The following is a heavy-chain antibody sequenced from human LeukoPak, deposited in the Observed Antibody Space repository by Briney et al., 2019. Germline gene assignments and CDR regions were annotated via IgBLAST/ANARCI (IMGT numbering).Heavy chain of an antibody. J-gene: IGHJ5*02. CDR3: ARGYCSRGSCGRFDP. D-gene: IGHD2-15*01. CDR1: GASISSDNYS. V-gene: IGHV4-30-2*01. Sequence: PSETLSLTCAVSGASISSDNYSWSWIRQPAVKGLEWIGYIYRSGSTYYNPSLKSRVTISVDKSKNQFSLNLSSVTAADTAVYYCARGYCSRGSCGRFDPWGQGTLVTVSS. CDR2: IYRSGST.